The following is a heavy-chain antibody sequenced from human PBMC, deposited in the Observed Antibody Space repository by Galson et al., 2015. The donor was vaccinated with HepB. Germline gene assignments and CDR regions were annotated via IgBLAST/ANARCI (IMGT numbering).Heavy chain of an antibody. J-gene: IGHJ3*02. CDR3: TRAADDSSGYKIWAFDI. CDR1: GFTFGDYA. CDR2: IRSKAYGGTT. V-gene: IGHV3-49*03. Sequence: SLRLSCAASGFTFGDYAMSWFRQAPGKGLEWVGFIRSKAYGGTTEYAASVKGRFTISRDDSKSIAYLQMNSLKTEDTAVYYCTRAADDSSGYKIWAFDIWGQGTMVTVSS. D-gene: IGHD3-22*01.